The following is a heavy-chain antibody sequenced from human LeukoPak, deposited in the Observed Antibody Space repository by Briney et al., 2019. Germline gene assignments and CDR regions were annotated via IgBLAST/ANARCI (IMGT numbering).Heavy chain of an antibody. Sequence: PGGSLRLSCTASGFTVSSNYMTWVRQAPGKGLEWVSVIYSGGSTYYADSVKGRFVLSRDNSKNTLYLQMNSLRAEDTAVYYCAKDQSGSYSYFDYWGQGTLVTVSS. CDR1: GFTVSSNY. V-gene: IGHV3-66*01. CDR2: IYSGGST. J-gene: IGHJ4*02. D-gene: IGHD1-26*01. CDR3: AKDQSGSYSYFDY.